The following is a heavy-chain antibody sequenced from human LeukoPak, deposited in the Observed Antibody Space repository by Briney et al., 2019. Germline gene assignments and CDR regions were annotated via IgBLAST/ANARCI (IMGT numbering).Heavy chain of an antibody. V-gene: IGHV1-8*01. CDR1: GYTFTSYD. CDR3: ARYCSGGSCYSVGWYYYYYGMDI. CDR2: MNPNRGNT. D-gene: IGHD2-15*01. J-gene: IGHJ6*02. Sequence: ASVKVSCKASGYTFTSYDINWVRQATGQGLEWMGWMNPNRGNTGYAQKFQGRVTMTRNTSISTAYMELSSLRSEGTAVYYCARYCSGGSCYSVGWYYYYYGMDIWGQGTTVTVSS.